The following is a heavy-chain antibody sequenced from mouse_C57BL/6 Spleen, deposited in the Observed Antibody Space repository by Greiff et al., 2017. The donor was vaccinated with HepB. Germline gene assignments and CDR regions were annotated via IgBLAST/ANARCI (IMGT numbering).Heavy chain of an antibody. CDR1: GFTFTDYY. J-gene: IGHJ4*01. V-gene: IGHV7-3*01. CDR2: IRNKANGYTT. Sequence: EVKVVESGGGLVQPGGSLSLSCAASGFTFTDYYMSWVRQPPGKALEWLGFIRNKANGYTTEYSASVKGRFTISRDNSQSILYLQMNALRAEDSATYYCARYIGDSNYVDYAMDYWGQGASVTVSS. CDR3: ARYIGDSNYVDYAMDY. D-gene: IGHD2-5*01.